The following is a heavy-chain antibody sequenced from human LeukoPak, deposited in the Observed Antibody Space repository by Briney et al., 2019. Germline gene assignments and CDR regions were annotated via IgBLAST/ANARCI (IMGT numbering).Heavy chain of an antibody. J-gene: IGHJ4*02. CDR1: GGSISNSSYY. D-gene: IGHD4-11*01. CDR2: IYYSGNT. Sequence: SETLSLTCTVSGGSISNSSYYWGWIRQPPGKGLGWIGSIYYSGNTFYNPSLKSRVTIFVDTSKNQFSLKLSSVTAADTAVYYCARHRFNYVLAPFDYWGQGSLVTVSS. V-gene: IGHV4-39*01. CDR3: ARHRFNYVLAPFDY.